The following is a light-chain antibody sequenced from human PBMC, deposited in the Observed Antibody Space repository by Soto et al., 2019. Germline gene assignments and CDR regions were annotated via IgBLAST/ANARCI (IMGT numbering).Light chain of an antibody. CDR1: QSISSY. CDR3: QKYNSAPPLT. Sequence: DIQMTQSPSSLSASVGDRVTITCRASQSISSYLNWYQQKPGKAPKLLIYKASTLKSGVPSRFSGSGSGTDFILTISSLQPDDVATYYCQKYNSAPPLTFGGGTKVDIK. V-gene: IGKV1-27*01. CDR2: KAS. J-gene: IGKJ4*01.